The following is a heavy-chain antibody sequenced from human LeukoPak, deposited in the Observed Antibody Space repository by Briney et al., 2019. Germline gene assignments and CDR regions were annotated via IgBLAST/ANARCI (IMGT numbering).Heavy chain of an antibody. V-gene: IGHV3-7*01. Sequence: GRSLRLSCAASGFTFSSYWMSWVRQAPGKGLEWVANIKQDGSEKYYVDSVKGRFTISRDNAKNSLYLQMNSLRAEDTAVYYCARVNKIYDILTGKDVWGKGTTVTISS. CDR3: ARVNKIYDILTGKDV. D-gene: IGHD3-9*01. CDR1: GFTFSSYW. J-gene: IGHJ6*04. CDR2: IKQDGSEK.